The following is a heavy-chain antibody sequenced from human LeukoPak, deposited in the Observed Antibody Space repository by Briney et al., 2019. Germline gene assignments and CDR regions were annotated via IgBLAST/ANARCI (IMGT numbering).Heavy chain of an antibody. CDR3: ARSYNRWLRTDY. V-gene: IGHV1-3*01. D-gene: IGHD1-14*01. Sequence: ASVKVSCKASGYTFTSYAMHWVRQAPGRRLEWMGWINAGNGNTKYSQKFQGRVTITRDTSASTAYMELSSLRSEDTAVYYCARSYNRWLRTDYWGQGTLVTVSS. J-gene: IGHJ4*02. CDR2: INAGNGNT. CDR1: GYTFTSYA.